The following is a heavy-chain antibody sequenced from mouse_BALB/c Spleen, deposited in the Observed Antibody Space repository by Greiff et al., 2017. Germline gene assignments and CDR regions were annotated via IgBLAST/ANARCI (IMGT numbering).Heavy chain of an antibody. CDR3: ASAAGGYFDY. CDR2: ISSGSSTI. D-gene: IGHD4-1*01. Sequence: EVQRVESGGGLVQPGGSRKFSCAASGFTFSSFGMHWVRQAPEKGLEWVAYISSGSSTIYYADTVKGRFTISRDNPKNTLFLQLTSLRSEDTAMYYCASAAGGYFDYWGQGTTLTVSS. V-gene: IGHV5-17*02. J-gene: IGHJ2*01. CDR1: GFTFSSFG.